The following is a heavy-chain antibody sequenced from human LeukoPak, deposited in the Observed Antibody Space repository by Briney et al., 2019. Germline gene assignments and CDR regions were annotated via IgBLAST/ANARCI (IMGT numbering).Heavy chain of an antibody. CDR3: ASLNYYDSSGYYESLTPPDY. D-gene: IGHD3-22*01. Sequence: GGSLRLSCAASGFTFSSYSMHWVRQAPGKGLEWVSSISSSSSYIYYADSVKGRFTLSRENAKNSLYLQMNSLRAEDTAVYYCASLNYYDSSGYYESLTPPDYWGQGTLVTVSS. V-gene: IGHV3-21*01. J-gene: IGHJ4*02. CDR1: GFTFSSYS. CDR2: ISSSSSYI.